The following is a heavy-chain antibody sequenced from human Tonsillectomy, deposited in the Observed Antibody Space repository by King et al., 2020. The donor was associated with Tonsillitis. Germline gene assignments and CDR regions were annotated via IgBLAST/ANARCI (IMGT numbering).Heavy chain of an antibody. CDR1: GFTFSSYA. V-gene: IGHV3-23*04. Sequence: VQLVESGGGLVQPGGSLRLSCAASGFTFSSYAMSWVRQAPGKGLEWVSAISGSGGSTYYADSVKGRFTISRDNSKNTVYLEMNSLRAEDTAVYYCAKTGYGSGSYYRGADYYYGMDVWGQGTTVTVSS. D-gene: IGHD3-10*01. CDR3: AKTGYGSGSYYRGADYYYGMDV. J-gene: IGHJ6*02. CDR2: ISGSGGST.